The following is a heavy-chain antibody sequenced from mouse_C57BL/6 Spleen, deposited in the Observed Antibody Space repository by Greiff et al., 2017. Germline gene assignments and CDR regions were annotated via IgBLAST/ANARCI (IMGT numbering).Heavy chain of an antibody. Sequence: EVHLVESGGGLVQPGGSLSLSCAASGFTFTDYYMSWVRQPPGKALEWLGFIRNKANGYTKEYSASVKGLFTISRANSQSILYLQMNALRAEDSATYYCARGLLPFAYWGQGTLVTVSA. CDR3: ARGLLPFAY. V-gene: IGHV7-3*01. CDR1: GFTFTDYY. CDR2: IRNKANGYTK. J-gene: IGHJ3*01. D-gene: IGHD2-3*01.